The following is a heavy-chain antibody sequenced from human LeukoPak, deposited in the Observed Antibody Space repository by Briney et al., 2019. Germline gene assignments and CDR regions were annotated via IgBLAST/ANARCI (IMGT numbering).Heavy chain of an antibody. Sequence: GGSLRLSCAASGFTFSNAWMSWVRQAPGKGLEWVGRIRSKANSYATAYAASVKGRFTISRDDSKNTAYLQMNSLKTEDTAVYYCTRHARSEANLYYYYYMDVWGKGTTVTISS. CDR1: GFTFSNAW. CDR2: IRSKANSYAT. D-gene: IGHD4/OR15-4a*01. CDR3: TRHARSEANLYYYYYMDV. V-gene: IGHV3-73*01. J-gene: IGHJ6*03.